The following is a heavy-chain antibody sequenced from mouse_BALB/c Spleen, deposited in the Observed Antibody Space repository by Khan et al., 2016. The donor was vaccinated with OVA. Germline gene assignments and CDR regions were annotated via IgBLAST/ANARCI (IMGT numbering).Heavy chain of an antibody. CDR1: GYTFTSYW. Sequence: VRLQQSGTVLARPGASVKMSCKASGYTFTSYWMHWVKQRPGQGLEWIGAIYPGNSDTNYHQKFKGKAKLTAVTSTHTAYLELNSLTNEDSAVYYCTRNGFGNYESWDYWGQGTTLTVSS. V-gene: IGHV1-5*01. CDR2: IYPGNSDT. CDR3: TRNGFGNYESWDY. J-gene: IGHJ2*01. D-gene: IGHD2-1*01.